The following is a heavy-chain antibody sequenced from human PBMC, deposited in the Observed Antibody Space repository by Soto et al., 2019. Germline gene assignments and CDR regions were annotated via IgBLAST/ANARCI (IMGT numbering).Heavy chain of an antibody. CDR3: ARDRIEDDFWSGPIDY. Sequence: PGGSLRLSCAASGFTFSSYWMSWVRQAPGKGLEWVANIKQDGSEKYYVDSVKGRFTISRDNAKNSLYLQMNSLRAEDTAVYYCARDRIEDDFWSGPIDYWGQGTLVTVSS. J-gene: IGHJ4*02. CDR1: GFTFSSYW. D-gene: IGHD3-3*01. CDR2: IKQDGSEK. V-gene: IGHV3-7*05.